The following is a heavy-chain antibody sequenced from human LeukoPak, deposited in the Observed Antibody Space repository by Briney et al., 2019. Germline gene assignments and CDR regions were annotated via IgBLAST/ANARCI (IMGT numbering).Heavy chain of an antibody. J-gene: IGHJ3*02. V-gene: IGHV1-46*01. CDR3: ARASMTHAFDI. CDR1: GYTFTSYY. CDR2: INPSGGST. Sequence: ASVKVSCKASGYTFTSYYMHWVRQAPGQGLEWMGIINPSGGSTSYAQKFPGRVTMTRDTSTSTVYMELSSLRSEDTAVYYCARASMTHAFDIWGQGTMVTVSS.